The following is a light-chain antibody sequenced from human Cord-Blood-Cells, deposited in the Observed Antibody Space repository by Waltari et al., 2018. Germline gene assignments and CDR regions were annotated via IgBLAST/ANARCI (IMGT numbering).Light chain of an antibody. CDR1: SSDVGGYNY. Sequence: QSALTQPASVSGSPGQSITNSCTGTSSDVGGYNYVSWYQQHPGKAPKLMIYDVSKRPSGVSNRFPGSKSGNTASLTISGLQAEDEADYYCSSYTSSSTWVFGGGTKLTVL. CDR3: SSYTSSSTWV. J-gene: IGLJ3*02. CDR2: DVS. V-gene: IGLV2-14*01.